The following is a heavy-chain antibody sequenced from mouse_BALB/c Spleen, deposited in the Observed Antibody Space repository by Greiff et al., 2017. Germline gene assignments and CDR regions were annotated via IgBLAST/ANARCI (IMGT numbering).Heavy chain of an antibody. D-gene: IGHD2-1*01. Sequence: VKVVESGPGLVAPSQSLSITCTVSGFSLTSYGVHWVRQPPGKGLEWLGVIWAGGSTNYNSALMSRLSISKDNSKSQVFLKMNSLQTDDTAMYYCARVPYGNYLPYWGQGTLVTVSA. CDR1: GFSLTSYG. CDR3: ARVPYGNYLPY. J-gene: IGHJ3*01. V-gene: IGHV2-9*02. CDR2: IWAGGST.